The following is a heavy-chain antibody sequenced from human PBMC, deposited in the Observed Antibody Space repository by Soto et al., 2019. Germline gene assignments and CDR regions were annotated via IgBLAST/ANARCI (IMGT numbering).Heavy chain of an antibody. D-gene: IGHD3-9*01. CDR1: GFTFSSYA. CDR3: AKGPTYYDILTGYWGDYYYGMDV. CDR2: ISGSGGST. J-gene: IGHJ6*02. Sequence: PGGSLRLSCAASGFTFSSYAMSWVRQAPGKGLEWVSAISGSGGSTYYADSVKGRFTISRDNSKNTLYLQMNSLRAEDTAVYYSAKGPTYYDILTGYWGDYYYGMDVWGQGTTVTVSS. V-gene: IGHV3-23*01.